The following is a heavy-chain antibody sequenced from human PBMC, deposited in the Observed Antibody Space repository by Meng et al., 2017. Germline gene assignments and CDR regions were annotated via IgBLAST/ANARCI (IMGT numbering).Heavy chain of an antibody. CDR3: ARRPHSIVVVPAAHFDY. CDR2: IKQDGSEK. Sequence: GESLKISCAASGFTFSSYWMHWVRQAPGKGLEWVANIKQDGSEKYYVDSVKGRFTISRDNAKNSLYLQMNSLRAEDTAVYYCARRPHSIVVVPAAHFDYWGQGTLVTVSS. V-gene: IGHV3-7*01. D-gene: IGHD2-2*01. CDR1: GFTFSSYW. J-gene: IGHJ4*02.